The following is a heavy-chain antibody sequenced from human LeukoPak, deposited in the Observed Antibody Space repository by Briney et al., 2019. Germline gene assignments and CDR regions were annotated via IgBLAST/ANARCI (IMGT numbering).Heavy chain of an antibody. D-gene: IGHD5-12*01. V-gene: IGHV4-31*03. CDR1: GRSISSGGYY. Sequence: SQTLSLTCTVSGRSISSGGYYWSWLRQHPGKGLEWIGHIYYNGSTYYNPSLKSRVTISVDTSKNQFSLKLSSVTAADTAVYYCARAPYCGYGYFDYWGQGTLVTVPS. CDR2: IYYNGST. CDR3: ARAPYCGYGYFDY. J-gene: IGHJ4*02.